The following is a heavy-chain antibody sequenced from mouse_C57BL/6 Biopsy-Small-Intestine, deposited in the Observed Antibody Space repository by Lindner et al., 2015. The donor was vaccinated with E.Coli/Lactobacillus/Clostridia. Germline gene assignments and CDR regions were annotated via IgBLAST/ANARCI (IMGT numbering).Heavy chain of an antibody. CDR2: IYPGGGYT. CDR1: GYTFTNYW. D-gene: IGHD2-14*01. Sequence: VQLQESGAELVRPGTSVKMSCKASGYTFTNYWIGWAKQRPGHGLEWIGDIYPGGGYTNYNEKFKGKATLTADKSSSTAYMQFSRLTSEDSAVYFCARGTRLDYWGQGTTLTVSS. CDR3: ARGTRLDY. J-gene: IGHJ2*01. V-gene: IGHV1-63*01.